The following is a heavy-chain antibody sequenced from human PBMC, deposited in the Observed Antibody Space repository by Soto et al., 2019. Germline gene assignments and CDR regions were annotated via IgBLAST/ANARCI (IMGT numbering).Heavy chain of an antibody. J-gene: IGHJ6*02. CDR1: GGTHRRYA. V-gene: IGHV1-69*13. D-gene: IGHD2-15*01. CDR3: ARDRELLPYYYGMDV. CDR2: IIPIFGTA. Sequence: ASVQVSCKASGGTHRRYAISWVRQAPGKGLEWKGGIIPIFGTANYAQKFQGRVTITADESTSTAYMELSSLRSEDTAVYYCARDRELLPYYYGMDVWGQGHKVTVSS.